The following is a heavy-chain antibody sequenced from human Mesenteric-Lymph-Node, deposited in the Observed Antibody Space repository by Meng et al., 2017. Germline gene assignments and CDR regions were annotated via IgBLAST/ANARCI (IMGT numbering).Heavy chain of an antibody. CDR1: GFTFSSYG. J-gene: IGHJ4*02. D-gene: IGHD5-18*01. V-gene: IGHV3-33*01. CDR3: ARKRGYSYGSGAFFDY. CDR2: IWYDGSNK. Sequence: GGSLRLSCAVSGFTFSSYGMHWVRQAPGKGLEWVAVIWYDGSNKYYADSVKGRFTISRDNSKNTLYLQMNSLRAEDTAVYYCARKRGYSYGSGAFFDYWGQGTLVTVSS.